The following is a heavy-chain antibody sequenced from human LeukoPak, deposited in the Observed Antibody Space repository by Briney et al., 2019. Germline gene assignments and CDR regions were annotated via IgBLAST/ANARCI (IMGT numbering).Heavy chain of an antibody. Sequence: DSVMVSCKASGYTFTDYQMYWVRQAPGQGLEWMGWINPNSGDTNYAQKFQDRVILTRDTFISTAYMELTNVRGDDTAVYYCARPNGDYYNWFDSWGQGTLVTVSS. J-gene: IGHJ5*01. D-gene: IGHD4-17*01. V-gene: IGHV1-2*02. CDR3: ARPNGDYYNWFDS. CDR2: INPNSGDT. CDR1: GYTFTDYQ.